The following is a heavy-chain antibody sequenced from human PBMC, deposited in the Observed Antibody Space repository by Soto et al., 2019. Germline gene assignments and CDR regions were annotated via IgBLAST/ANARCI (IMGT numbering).Heavy chain of an antibody. CDR2: TYYRSKWYN. D-gene: IGHD6-13*01. Sequence: PSQTLSLTCAISGDSVSSNSAAWNWIRQSPSRGLEWLGRTYYRSKWYNDYAVSVKSRITINPDTSKNQFSLQLNSVTPEDTAVYYCARVEYPRGIAAAGNGFPSGFDYWGQGTLVTVSS. V-gene: IGHV6-1*01. CDR1: GDSVSSNSAA. J-gene: IGHJ4*02. CDR3: ARVEYPRGIAAAGNGFPSGFDY.